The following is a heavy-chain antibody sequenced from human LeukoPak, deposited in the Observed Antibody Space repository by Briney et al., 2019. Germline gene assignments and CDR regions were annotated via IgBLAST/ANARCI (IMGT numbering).Heavy chain of an antibody. J-gene: IGHJ6*02. CDR2: ISSSSSYI. V-gene: IGHV3-21*01. CDR1: GFTFSSYS. CDR3: ARVGYYYGSGSYYNENYFYGLDV. D-gene: IGHD3-10*01. Sequence: GGSLRLSCAASGFTFSSYSMNWVRQAPGKGLEWVSSISSSSSYIYYADSVKGRFTISRDNAKNSLYLQMNSLRAEDTAVYYCARVGYYYGSGSYYNENYFYGLDVWGQGTTVTVSS.